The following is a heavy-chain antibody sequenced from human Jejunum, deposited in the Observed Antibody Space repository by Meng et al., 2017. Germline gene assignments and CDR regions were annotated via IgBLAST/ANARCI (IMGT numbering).Heavy chain of an antibody. Sequence: QLKQPVPVLVKPSPTLSPPYSFSGDSVSSNSAGWNWIRQSPSRGLEWLGRTNYRSKWYIDYAVSVKTRITINPDTSKNQFSLHLNSVTPEDTAVYYCAGGGLVRSTRGYFDYWGQGTLVTVSS. CDR2: TNYRSKWYI. CDR1: GDSVSSNSAG. J-gene: IGHJ4*02. D-gene: IGHD1-26*01. V-gene: IGHV6-1*01. CDR3: AGGGLVRSTRGYFDY.